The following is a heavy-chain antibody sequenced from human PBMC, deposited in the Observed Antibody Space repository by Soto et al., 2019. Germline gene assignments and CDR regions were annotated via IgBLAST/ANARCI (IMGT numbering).Heavy chain of an antibody. CDR2: ISYDGSNK. CDR3: AKDRGGSYWPYFDY. CDR1: GFTFSSYG. Sequence: GGSLRLSCAASGFTFSSYGMHWVRQAPGKGLEWVAVISYDGSNKYYADSVKGRFTISRDNSKNTLYLQMNSLRAEDTAVYYCAKDRGGSYWPYFDYWGQGTLVTVSS. V-gene: IGHV3-30*18. J-gene: IGHJ4*02. D-gene: IGHD1-26*01.